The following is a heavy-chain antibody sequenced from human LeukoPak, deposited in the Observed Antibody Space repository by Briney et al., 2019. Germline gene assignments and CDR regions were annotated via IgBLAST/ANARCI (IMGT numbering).Heavy chain of an antibody. D-gene: IGHD3-22*01. J-gene: IGHJ1*01. CDR1: GGSVSSYY. CDR3: ARVVQSTDSSGFYLPEYFQH. CDR2: MYYSGST. Sequence: SETLSLTCTVSGGSVSSYYWSWIRQLPGKGLEWIGYMYYSGSTNYNPSLKSRVTISIDTSKKQFSLKLRSVTAADTAVYYCARVVQSTDSSGFYLPEYFQHWGQGTLVTVSS. V-gene: IGHV4-59*08.